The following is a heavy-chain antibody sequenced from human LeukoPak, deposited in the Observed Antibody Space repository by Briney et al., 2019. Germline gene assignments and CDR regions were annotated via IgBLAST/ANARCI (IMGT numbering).Heavy chain of an antibody. Sequence: PGGSLRLSCAASGFNFNNYVMHWVRQAPGKGLEWVANMNGDGSNIYYVDSVRGRFTISRDNAKNSLYLQMSSLRAEDTAVYYCARDPGYGAVDYWGQGTLITVSS. D-gene: IGHD5-18*01. J-gene: IGHJ4*02. CDR3: ARDPGYGAVDY. CDR2: MNGDGSNI. V-gene: IGHV3-7*03. CDR1: GFNFNNYV.